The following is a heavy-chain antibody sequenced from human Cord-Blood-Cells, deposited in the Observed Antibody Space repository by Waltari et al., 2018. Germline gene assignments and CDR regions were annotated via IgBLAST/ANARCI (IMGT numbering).Heavy chain of an antibody. CDR3: ATFTLNSDGAY. V-gene: IGHV1-24*01. J-gene: IGHJ4*02. Sequence: QVQLVQSGAAVKKPGASGKVSCKVSGYTLTELSMHWARQAPGKGLECMGGFDTEKDETIYAQKFQGRVTMTEDTSTDTAYMDLSSLRSEDTAVYYCATFTLNSDGAYWGQGTLVTVAS. D-gene: IGHD5-18*01. CDR1: GYTLTELS. CDR2: FDTEKDET.